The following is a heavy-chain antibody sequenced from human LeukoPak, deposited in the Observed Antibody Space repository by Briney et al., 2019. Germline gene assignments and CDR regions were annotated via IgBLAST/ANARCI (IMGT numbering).Heavy chain of an antibody. CDR1: GYTFTSYG. V-gene: IGHV1-18*01. CDR3: ASSRSSTSRSNWFDP. CDR2: ISAYNGNT. D-gene: IGHD2-2*01. Sequence: AASVKVSCKASGYTFTSYGISWVRQAPGQGLEWMGWISAYNGNTNYAQKLQGRVTMTTDTSTSTAYTELRSLRSDDTAVYYCASSRSSTSRSNWFDPWGQGTLVTVSS. J-gene: IGHJ5*02.